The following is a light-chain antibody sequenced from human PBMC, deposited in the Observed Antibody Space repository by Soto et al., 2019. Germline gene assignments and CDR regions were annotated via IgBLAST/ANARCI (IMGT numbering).Light chain of an antibody. CDR1: QSINNW. CDR3: QQYKSYSHT. Sequence: DIQMTQSPSTLSASVGDRVTITCRASQSINNWLAWYQQKPGEAPKLLIYKTSSLESGVPSRFSGSGSGTEFTLTISSLQPDDSATYYCQQYKSYSHTFGQGTKVEIK. J-gene: IGKJ1*01. CDR2: KTS. V-gene: IGKV1-5*03.